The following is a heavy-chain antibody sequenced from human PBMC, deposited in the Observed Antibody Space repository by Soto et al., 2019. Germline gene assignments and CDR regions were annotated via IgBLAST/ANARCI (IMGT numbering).Heavy chain of an antibody. CDR2: IYYSGST. CDR3: ASSGSGDSGYDFGVYFFDY. CDR1: GGSISSSSYY. J-gene: IGHJ4*02. D-gene: IGHD5-12*01. V-gene: IGHV4-39*01. Sequence: SETLSLTCTVSGGSISSSSYYWGWIRQPPGKGLEWIGSIYYSGSTYYNPSLKSRVTISVDTSKNQFSLKLSSVTAADTAVYYCASSGSGDSGYDFGVYFFDYCGQGTLVTVSS.